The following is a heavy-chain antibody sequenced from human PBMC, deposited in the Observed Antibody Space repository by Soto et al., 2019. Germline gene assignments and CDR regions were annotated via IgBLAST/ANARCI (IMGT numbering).Heavy chain of an antibody. CDR2: ISGSGGST. Sequence: EVQLLESGGGLVQPGGSLRLSCAASGFTFSSYAMSWVRQAPGKGLEWVSAISGSGGSTYYADSVKGRFTISRDNSKNTLYLQMKRLRAEDTAVYYFAKEGQQLGGGYFWGQGTLVTVSS. CDR1: GFTFSSYA. D-gene: IGHD6-13*01. V-gene: IGHV3-23*01. CDR3: AKEGQQLGGGYF. J-gene: IGHJ4*02.